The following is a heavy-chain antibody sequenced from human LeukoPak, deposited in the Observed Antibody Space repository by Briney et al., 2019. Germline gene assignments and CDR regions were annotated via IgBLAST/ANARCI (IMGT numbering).Heavy chain of an antibody. D-gene: IGHD2-15*01. CDR3: ARGIVVVVAATTHFDY. CDR2: IYHSGST. V-gene: IGHV4-4*02. Sequence: SETQSLTCAVSGGSISSSNWWSWVRQPPGKGLEWIGEIYHSGSTNYNPSLKSRVTISVDKSKNQFSLKLSSVTAADTAVYYCARGIVVVVAATTHFDYWGQGTLVTVSS. CDR1: GGSISSSNW. J-gene: IGHJ4*02.